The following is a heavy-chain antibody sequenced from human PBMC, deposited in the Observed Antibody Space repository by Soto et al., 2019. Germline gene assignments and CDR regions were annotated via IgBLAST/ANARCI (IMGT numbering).Heavy chain of an antibody. D-gene: IGHD6-13*01. J-gene: IGHJ3*02. Sequence: GGSLRLSCAASGFTFSSYAMGWVRQAPGKGLEWVAVLGGSGGTTYYADSVKGRFTISRDNSKNTLYLQMNSLRAEDTAVYYCAKEQSAADAFNIWGQGTMVTVSS. CDR2: LGGSGGTT. CDR1: GFTFSSYA. V-gene: IGHV3-23*01. CDR3: AKEQSAADAFNI.